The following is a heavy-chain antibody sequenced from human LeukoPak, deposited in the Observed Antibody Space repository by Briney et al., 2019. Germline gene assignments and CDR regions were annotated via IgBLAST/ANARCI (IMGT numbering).Heavy chain of an antibody. Sequence: GGSLRLSCAASGFTFSSYSMNWVRQAPGKGLEWVSSISSSSSYIYYADSVKGRFTISRDKAKNSLYLQMNSLRAEDSAVYYCARVWSYCSGGSCYTPHGYWGQGTLITVSS. CDR1: GFTFSSYS. CDR2: ISSSSSYI. J-gene: IGHJ4*02. V-gene: IGHV3-21*01. CDR3: ARVWSYCSGGSCYTPHGY. D-gene: IGHD2-15*01.